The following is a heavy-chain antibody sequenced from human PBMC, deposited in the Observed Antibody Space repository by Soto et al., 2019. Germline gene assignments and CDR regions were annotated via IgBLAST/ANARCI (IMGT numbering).Heavy chain of an antibody. Sequence: PSETLSLTCTVSGGSISSYYWSWIRQPPGKGLEWIGYIYYSGSTNYNPSLKSRVTTSVDTSKNQFSLKLSSVTAADTAVYYCARAYGYYFDYWGQGTLVTVSS. CDR2: IYYSGST. J-gene: IGHJ4*02. D-gene: IGHD4-17*01. CDR1: GGSISSYY. CDR3: ARAYGYYFDY. V-gene: IGHV4-59*01.